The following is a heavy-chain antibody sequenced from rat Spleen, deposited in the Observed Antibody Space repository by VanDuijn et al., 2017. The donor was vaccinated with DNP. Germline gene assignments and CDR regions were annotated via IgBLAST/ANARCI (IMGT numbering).Heavy chain of an antibody. V-gene: IGHV5-58*01. CDR2: INPDGGAT. CDR3: AKGQVWYAMDA. Sequence: EIQLVETGGGLVQPGRSLKLSCVASGFTFSTYWMFWIRQAPGKGLEWVASINPDGGATYYPDSVKGRFTISRDNAENTIYLQMNSLRSEDTATYYCAKGQVWYAMDAWGQGTSVTVSS. J-gene: IGHJ4*01. D-gene: IGHD4-6*01. CDR1: GFTFSTYW.